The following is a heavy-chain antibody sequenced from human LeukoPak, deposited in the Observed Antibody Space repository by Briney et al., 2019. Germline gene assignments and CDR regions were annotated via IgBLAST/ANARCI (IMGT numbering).Heavy chain of an antibody. D-gene: IGHD3-3*01. Sequence: GGSLRLSCAASGFTFSSYAMSWVRQAPGKGLEWVSAISGSGGSTYYADSVKGRFTTSRDNSKNSLYLQMNSLRVEDTAVYFCTRVEKGFWSGFKMDVWGKGTTVAVSS. V-gene: IGHV3-23*01. J-gene: IGHJ6*04. CDR2: ISGSGGST. CDR1: GFTFSSYA. CDR3: TRVEKGFWSGFKMDV.